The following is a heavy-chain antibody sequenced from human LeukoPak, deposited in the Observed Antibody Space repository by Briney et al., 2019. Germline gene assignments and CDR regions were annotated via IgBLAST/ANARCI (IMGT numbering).Heavy chain of an antibody. CDR1: GFTFSDAW. Sequence: GGSLRLSCAASGFTFSDAWMSWVRQAPGRGLEWVGRIKSKTDGGTTDYAAPVKGRFTISRDDSKNTLYLQMNSLKTEDTAVYYCTTRGGSFSIFDYWGQGTLVTVSS. D-gene: IGHD1-26*01. CDR3: TTRGGSFSIFDY. V-gene: IGHV3-15*01. CDR2: IKSKTDGGTT. J-gene: IGHJ4*02.